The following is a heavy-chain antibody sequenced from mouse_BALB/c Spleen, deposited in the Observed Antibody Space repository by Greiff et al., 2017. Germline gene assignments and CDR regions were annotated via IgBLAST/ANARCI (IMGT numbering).Heavy chain of an antibody. D-gene: IGHD1-1*01. CDR3: AKNGNYGGSQYYLDY. Sequence: QVQLKESGPGLVAPSQSLSITCTVSGFSLTDYGVSWIRQPPGKGLEWLGVIWGGGSTYYNSALKSRLSISKDNSKSQVFLKMNILQTDDTAMYYCAKNGNYGGSQYYLDYWGQGTTPPVSS. CDR1: GFSLTDYG. CDR2: IWGGGST. V-gene: IGHV2-6-5*01. J-gene: IGHJ2*01.